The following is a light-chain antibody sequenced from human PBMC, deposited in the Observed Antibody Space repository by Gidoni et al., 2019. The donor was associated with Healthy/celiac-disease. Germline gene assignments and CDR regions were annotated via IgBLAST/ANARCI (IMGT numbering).Light chain of an antibody. CDR3: QQFNSYPLT. J-gene: IGKJ4*01. Sequence: AIQLTLSPSSLSASVGDRVTITCRASQGISSALAWYQQKPGKAPTLLIYDASSLESGVPSRFSGSGSGTDFTLTISSLQPEDFATYYCQQFNSYPLTFGGGTKVEIK. CDR1: QGISSA. CDR2: DAS. V-gene: IGKV1-13*02.